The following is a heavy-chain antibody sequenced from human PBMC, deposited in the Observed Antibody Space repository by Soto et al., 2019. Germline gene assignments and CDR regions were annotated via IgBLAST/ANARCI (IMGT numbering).Heavy chain of an antibody. V-gene: IGHV4-59*01. CDR3: ARGVGSSPPRY. CDR1: GGSISVYY. CDR2: IYASGGP. Sequence: QVQLQESGPGQVKPSETLSLTCTISGGSISVYYWSWVRQPPGHELEWIGYIYASGGPYYNPSLRRRVTIAADTSKNQISLKLTSPTAADTAVYYCARGVGSSPPRYWGRGTLVTVSS. J-gene: IGHJ4*02. D-gene: IGHD1-26*01.